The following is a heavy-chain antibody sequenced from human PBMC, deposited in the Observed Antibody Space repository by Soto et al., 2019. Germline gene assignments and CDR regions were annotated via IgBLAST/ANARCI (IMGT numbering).Heavy chain of an antibody. CDR1: GGTFSSYA. Sequence: SVKVSCKASGGTFSSYAISWVRQAPGQGLEWMGGIIPIFGTANYAQKFQGRVTITADESTSTAYMELSSLRSEDTAVYYCARLDIVVVVAAVEYYYGMDVWGQGTTVTVSS. CDR2: IIPIFGTA. J-gene: IGHJ6*02. CDR3: ARLDIVVVVAAVEYYYGMDV. D-gene: IGHD2-15*01. V-gene: IGHV1-69*13.